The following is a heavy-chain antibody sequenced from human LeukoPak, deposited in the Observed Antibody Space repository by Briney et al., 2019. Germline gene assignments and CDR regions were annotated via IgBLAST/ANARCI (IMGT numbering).Heavy chain of an antibody. CDR2: INSDGSSI. V-gene: IGHV3-74*01. CDR1: GFTFSSYW. J-gene: IGHJ4*02. CDR3: ARSPDSSGYWCDY. Sequence: GGSLRLSCAASGFTFSSYWMHWVRQAPGKGLVWVSRINSDGSSISYADSVEGRFTISRDNAKNTLYLQMISLRAEDTAVYYGARSPDSSGYWCDYWGQGTLVTVSS. D-gene: IGHD3-22*01.